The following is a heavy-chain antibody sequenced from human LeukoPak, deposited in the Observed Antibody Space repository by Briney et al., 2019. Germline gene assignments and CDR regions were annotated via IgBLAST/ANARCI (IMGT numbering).Heavy chain of an antibody. J-gene: IGHJ4*02. CDR2: ISAYNGYT. V-gene: IGHV1-18*01. D-gene: IGHD6-6*01. Sequence: ASVKVSCKTSGYTITNYGINWVRQAPGQGLEWMGWISAYNGYTNYAEKVQGRVTMTTDTSTGTAYMELRSLRSDDSAVYYCARGPSTVATRQDFWGQGTLVTVSS. CDR1: GYTITNYG. CDR3: ARGPSTVATRQDF.